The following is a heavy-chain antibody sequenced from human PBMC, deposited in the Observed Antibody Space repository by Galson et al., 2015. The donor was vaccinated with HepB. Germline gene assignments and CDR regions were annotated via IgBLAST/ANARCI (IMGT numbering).Heavy chain of an antibody. Sequence: SLRLSCSASGFTFSSYSMYWVRLAPGKGLQWVSSISHSSSYIYYAASVRARFTISRDNAKNSLYLQMDSLRADDTAVYYCVRARSDSSGFQWGYYYYDMDVGGQGTTVTVSS. CDR3: VRARSDSSGFQWGYYYYDMDV. J-gene: IGHJ6*02. CDR2: ISHSSSYI. CDR1: GFTFSSYS. V-gene: IGHV3-21*01. D-gene: IGHD3-22*01.